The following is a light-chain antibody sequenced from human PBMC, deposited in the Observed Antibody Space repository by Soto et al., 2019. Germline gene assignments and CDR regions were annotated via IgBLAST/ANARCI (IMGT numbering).Light chain of an antibody. CDR1: QSIKNY. J-gene: IGKJ4*01. CDR3: QQANSFPLT. Sequence: DIQMTQSQSSLSASLGDRVTITCLSSQSIKNYLNWYQQKPGKAPKLLIYAASSLQSGVPSRFSGSGSGTDFTLTISSLQPEDFATYYCQQANSFPLTFGGGTKVDIK. V-gene: IGKV1-39*01. CDR2: AAS.